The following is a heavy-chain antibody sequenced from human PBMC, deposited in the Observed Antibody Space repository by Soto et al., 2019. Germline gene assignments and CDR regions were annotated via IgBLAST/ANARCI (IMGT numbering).Heavy chain of an antibody. CDR3: ARVCPDSSGWYRNWFDP. D-gene: IGHD6-19*01. CDR1: GGTFSSYA. CDR2: IIPIFGTA. J-gene: IGHJ5*02. V-gene: IGHV1-69*13. Sequence: SVMVSCKASGGTFSSYAISWVRQAPGQGLEWMGGIIPIFGTANYAQKFQGRVTITADESTSTAYMELSSLRSEDTAVYYCARVCPDSSGWYRNWFDPWGQGTLVTVSS.